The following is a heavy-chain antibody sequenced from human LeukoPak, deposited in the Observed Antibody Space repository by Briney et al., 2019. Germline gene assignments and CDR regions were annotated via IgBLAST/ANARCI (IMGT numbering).Heavy chain of an antibody. CDR3: AKRGATEFDY. Sequence: GGSLRLSCTASGFTFSSYGMHWVRQAPGKGLEWVAFIRYDGSNKYYADSVKGRFTISRDNSKNTLYLQMNSLRAEDTAVYYCAKRGATEFDYWGQGTLVTVSS. V-gene: IGHV3-30*02. CDR1: GFTFSSYG. D-gene: IGHD1-26*01. J-gene: IGHJ4*02. CDR2: IRYDGSNK.